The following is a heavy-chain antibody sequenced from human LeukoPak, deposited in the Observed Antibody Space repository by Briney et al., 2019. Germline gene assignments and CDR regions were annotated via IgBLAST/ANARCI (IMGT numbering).Heavy chain of an antibody. J-gene: IGHJ4*02. CDR1: SGSISSYY. D-gene: IGHD6-19*01. CDR3: GRVISSGWYYFDY. Sequence: SETLSLTCTVSSGSISSYYWSWLRQPAGKGREWIGHFYASGTNNYNPSLKSRVTMSVETSKNPFSLKMDSVTAAETAVYYAGRVISSGWYYFDYWGQGSLVTVSS. CDR2: FYASGTN. V-gene: IGHV4-4*07.